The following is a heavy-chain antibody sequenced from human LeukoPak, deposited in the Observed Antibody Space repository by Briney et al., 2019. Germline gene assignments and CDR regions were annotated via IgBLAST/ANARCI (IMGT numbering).Heavy chain of an antibody. CDR1: GGTFSSYA. Sequence: SVKVSCKASGGTFSSYAISWVRQAPGQGLEWMGGIIPIFGTANYAQKFHGRVTITADKSTSTAYMELSSLRSEDTAVYYCASSRVRFFDRIAVAVGFDYWGQGTLVTVSS. J-gene: IGHJ4*02. CDR3: ASSRVRFFDRIAVAVGFDY. D-gene: IGHD6-19*01. CDR2: IIPIFGTA. V-gene: IGHV1-69*06.